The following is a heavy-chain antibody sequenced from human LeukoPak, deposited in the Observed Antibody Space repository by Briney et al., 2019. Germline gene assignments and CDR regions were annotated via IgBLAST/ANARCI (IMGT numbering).Heavy chain of an antibody. CDR3: ASKPIFYDPGSHWYYFDY. V-gene: IGHV4-39*01. Sequence: SETLSLTCTVSGGSISSTNYYWGWIRQPPGKGLEWIASISYSGRSYYNPSLASRVTISVDTSRNQFSLKLSSVTAADTAVYYCASKPIFYDPGSHWYYFDYWGQGTLVTVSS. J-gene: IGHJ4*02. CDR2: ISYSGRS. D-gene: IGHD3-10*01. CDR1: GGSISSTNYY.